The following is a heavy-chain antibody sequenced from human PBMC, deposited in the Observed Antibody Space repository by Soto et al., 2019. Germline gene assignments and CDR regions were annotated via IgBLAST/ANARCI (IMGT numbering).Heavy chain of an antibody. CDR1: GYTFTSYY. V-gene: IGHV1-46*01. CDR2: INPSGGST. D-gene: IGHD3-3*01. Sequence: ASVKVSCKASGYTFTSYYMHWVRQAPGQGLEWMGIINPSGGSTSYAQKFQGRVTMTRDTSTSTVYIELSSLRSEDTAVYYCARDPVLGLEWLLYRGGQYYYYDMDVWGQGTTVTVSS. CDR3: ARDPVLGLEWLLYRGGQYYYYDMDV. J-gene: IGHJ6*02.